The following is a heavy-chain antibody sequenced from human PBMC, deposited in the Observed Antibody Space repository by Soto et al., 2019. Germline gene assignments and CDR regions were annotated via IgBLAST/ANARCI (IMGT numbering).Heavy chain of an antibody. D-gene: IGHD5-12*01. Sequence: GGSLRLSCAASGFTFSSYAMHWVRQAPGKGLEWVAVISYDGSNKYYADSVKGRFTISRDNSKNTLYLQMNSLRAEDTAVYYCVLVAEMATISFLDDWGQGTLVNVAS. CDR1: GFTFSSYA. CDR3: VLVAEMATISFLDD. CDR2: ISYDGSNK. J-gene: IGHJ4*02. V-gene: IGHV3-30-3*01.